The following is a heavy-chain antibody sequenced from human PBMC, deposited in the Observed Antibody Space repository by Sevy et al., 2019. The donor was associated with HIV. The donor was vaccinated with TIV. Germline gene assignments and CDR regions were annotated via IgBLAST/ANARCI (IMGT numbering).Heavy chain of an antibody. Sequence: GESLKISCAASGFSLSDHAVSWVRQTPGKGLEWLAVISYNGRNQYYAVSVKGRFTISKDDSKNTLYLQLNSLRAEDTAVYYCARFVGYCSGGRCSIIDFWGQGTLVTVSS. D-gene: IGHD2-15*01. J-gene: IGHJ4*02. V-gene: IGHV3-30*04. CDR2: ISYNGRNQ. CDR3: ARFVGYCSGGRCSIIDF. CDR1: GFSLSDHA.